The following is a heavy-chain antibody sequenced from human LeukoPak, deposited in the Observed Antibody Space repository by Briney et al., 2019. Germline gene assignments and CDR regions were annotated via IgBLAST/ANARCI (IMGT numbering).Heavy chain of an antibody. CDR1: GGSISPYY. Sequence: SGTLSLTCTVSGGSISPYYWSWIRQPPGKGLEWIGYIYYSGSTNYNPSLKSRVTISVDTSKNQFSLKLSSVTAADTAVYYCAGSSSWYYFDYWGQGTLVTVSS. CDR3: AGSSSWYYFDY. CDR2: IYYSGST. J-gene: IGHJ4*02. V-gene: IGHV4-59*01. D-gene: IGHD6-13*01.